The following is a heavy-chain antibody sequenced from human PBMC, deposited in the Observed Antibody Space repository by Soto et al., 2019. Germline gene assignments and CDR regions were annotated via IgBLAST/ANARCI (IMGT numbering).Heavy chain of an antibody. D-gene: IGHD6-19*01. V-gene: IGHV4-61*01. J-gene: IGHJ6*02. CDR3: ARDRLRGSSGWYDRRTGYYYGMDV. CDR1: GGSVSSGSYY. Sequence: KPSETLSLTCTVSGGSVSSGSYYWSWIRQPPGKGLEWIGYIYYSGSTNYNPSLKSRVTISVDTSKNQFSLKLSSVTAADTAVYYCARDRLRGSSGWYDRRTGYYYGMDVWGQGTTVTVSS. CDR2: IYYSGST.